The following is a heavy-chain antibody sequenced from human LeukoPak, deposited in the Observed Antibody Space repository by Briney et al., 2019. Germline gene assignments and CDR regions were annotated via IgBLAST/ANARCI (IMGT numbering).Heavy chain of an antibody. CDR3: AREPDVLQWFGESYEDY. J-gene: IGHJ4*02. Sequence: PSETLSLTCSVSGYSISRGYYWGWIRQAPGKGLEWIGNIYQSGSTYYNPSLESRVTLSLDTSKNQFSLKLNSVTAADTAVYYCAREPDVLQWFGESYEDYWGQGTLVTVSS. CDR1: GYSISRGYY. V-gene: IGHV4-38-2*02. D-gene: IGHD3-10*01. CDR2: IYQSGST.